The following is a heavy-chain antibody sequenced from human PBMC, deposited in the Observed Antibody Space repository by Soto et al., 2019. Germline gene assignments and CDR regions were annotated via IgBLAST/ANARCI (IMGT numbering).Heavy chain of an antibody. CDR2: ISAYNGNT. CDR1: GYTFTSYG. CDR3: ARAVDDYGDYLGLSTVDY. Sequence: QVQLVQSGAEVKKPGASVKVSCKASGYTFTSYGISWVRQAPGQGLEWMGWISAYNGNTNYAQKLQGRVTMTTDTSTSTAYMELRSLRSDDTAVYYCARAVDDYGDYLGLSTVDYWGQGTLVTVSS. J-gene: IGHJ4*02. V-gene: IGHV1-18*01. D-gene: IGHD4-17*01.